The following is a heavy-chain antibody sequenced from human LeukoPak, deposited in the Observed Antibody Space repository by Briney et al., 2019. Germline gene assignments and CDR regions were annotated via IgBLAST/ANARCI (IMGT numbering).Heavy chain of an antibody. V-gene: IGHV1-46*01. CDR1: GYTFTSYY. J-gene: IGHJ4*02. Sequence: ASVKVSCKTSGYTFTSYYMHWVRQAPGQGLEWMGIINPSGGSTSYAQKFQGRVTMTRDTSTSTVYMELSSLRSEDTAVYYCALPNGYGQFDYWGQGTLVTVSS. CDR3: ALPNGYGQFDY. CDR2: INPSGGST. D-gene: IGHD5-18*01.